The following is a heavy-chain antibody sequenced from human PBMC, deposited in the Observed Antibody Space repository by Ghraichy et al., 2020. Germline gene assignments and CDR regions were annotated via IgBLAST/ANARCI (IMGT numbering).Heavy chain of an antibody. V-gene: IGHV3-23*01. J-gene: IGHJ4*02. Sequence: GALRLSCAASGFTFSSYAMSWVRQAPGKGLEWVSAISGSGGSTYYADSVKGRFTISRDNSKNTLYLQMNSLRAEDTAVYYCAKKPETFGVFDYWGQGTLVTVSS. CDR2: ISGSGGST. CDR3: AKKPETFGVFDY. CDR1: GFTFSSYA. D-gene: IGHD3-10*01.